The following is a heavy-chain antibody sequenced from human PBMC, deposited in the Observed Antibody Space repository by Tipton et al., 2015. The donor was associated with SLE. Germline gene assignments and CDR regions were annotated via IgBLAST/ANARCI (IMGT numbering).Heavy chain of an antibody. D-gene: IGHD2-21*02. CDR1: GGSISSYY. CDR2: VYVSGST. CDR3: AREEGDYYNYAWFDP. V-gene: IGHV4-4*08. J-gene: IGHJ5*02. Sequence: TLSLTCTISGGSISSYYWTWIRQSPGKGLEWIGYVYVSGSTNYNPSLKSRVTILLDTSKNQFSLKLSSVTAADTAVYYCAREEGDYYNYAWFDPWGQGTLVTVSS.